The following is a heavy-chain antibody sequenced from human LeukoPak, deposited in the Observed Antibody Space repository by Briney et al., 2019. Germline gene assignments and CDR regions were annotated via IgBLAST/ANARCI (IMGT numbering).Heavy chain of an antibody. CDR3: ARGYASGRYSDY. D-gene: IGHD3-10*01. CDR1: GGSISSYY. V-gene: IGHV4-4*07. J-gene: IGHJ4*02. Sequence: PSETLPLTCTVSGGSISSYYWSWIRQPAGQGLEWIGRIYSSGSTNYNPSPKPRVTMSVDTSKNQFSLKLSSVTAADTAVYYCARGYASGRYSDYLRQGTLASLSS. CDR2: IYSSGST.